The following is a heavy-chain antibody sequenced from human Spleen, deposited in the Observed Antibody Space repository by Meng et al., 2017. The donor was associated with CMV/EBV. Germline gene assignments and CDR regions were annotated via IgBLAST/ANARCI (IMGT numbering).Heavy chain of an antibody. V-gene: IGHV3-7*01. CDR3: ARGGFAYFVD. CDR1: GFSFSDYW. Sequence: GESLKISCAASGFSFSDYWMSLVRQAPGKGLEWVANIHEVGSEKNYLDSVKGRFTISRDNTQNLLYLQLNSLRAEDTAVYYCARGGFAYFVDWGQGTPVTVS. J-gene: IGHJ4*02. CDR2: IHEVGSEK.